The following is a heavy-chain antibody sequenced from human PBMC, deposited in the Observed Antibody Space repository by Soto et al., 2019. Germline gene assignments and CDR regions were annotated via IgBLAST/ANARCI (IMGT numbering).Heavy chain of an antibody. CDR1: GGSLSSTHW. V-gene: IGHV4-4*02. CDR2: IYHTGST. J-gene: IGHJ5*02. D-gene: IGHD3-10*01. CDR3: ARDPYYYGSGDKGGFDP. Sequence: QVQLQASGPGLVKPSGTLSLTCAVSGGSLSSTHWWSWVRQPPRKGLEWIGDIYHTGSTNYNLALTSRVTISVDKSNNQFSLNLSSLTAADTAVYYCARDPYYYGSGDKGGFDPWGQGTLVIVSS.